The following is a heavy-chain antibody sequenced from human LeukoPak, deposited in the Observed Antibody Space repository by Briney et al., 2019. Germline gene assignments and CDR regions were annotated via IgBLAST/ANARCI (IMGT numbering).Heavy chain of an antibody. J-gene: IGHJ4*02. D-gene: IGHD3-9*01. Sequence: ASQTLSLTCTVSGGSISSGDYYWSWIHQHPGRGLQWIGYIYYSGSTSYNPSLQSRVNISEDTSKNQFSLRVDSVTAADTAVYYCARTNRDVLTGYAIDCWGQGTLVTVSS. CDR3: ARTNRDVLTGYAIDC. CDR2: IYYSGST. V-gene: IGHV4-30-4*01. CDR1: GGSISSGDYY.